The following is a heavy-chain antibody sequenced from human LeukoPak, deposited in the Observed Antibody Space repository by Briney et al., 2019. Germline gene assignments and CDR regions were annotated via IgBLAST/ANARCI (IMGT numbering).Heavy chain of an antibody. CDR3: ARLGRSENWFDP. CDR1: GGTFSSYA. D-gene: IGHD1-26*01. CDR2: IIPIFGTA. V-gene: IGHV1-69*05. Sequence: SVKVSCKASGGTFSSYAVSWVRQAPGQGLEWMGGIIPIFGTANYAQKFQGRVTITTDESTSTAYMELSSLRSEDTAVYYCARLGRSENWFDPWGQGTLVTVSS. J-gene: IGHJ5*02.